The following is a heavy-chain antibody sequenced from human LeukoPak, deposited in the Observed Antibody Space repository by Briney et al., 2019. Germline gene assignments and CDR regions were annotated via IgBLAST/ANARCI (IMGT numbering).Heavy chain of an antibody. CDR1: GGSISSSSYY. V-gene: IGHV4-61*05. Sequence: SETLSLTCTVSGGSISSSSYYWGWIRQPPGKGLEWIGYIYYSGSTNYNPSLKSRVTISVDTSKNQFSLKLSSVTAADTAVYYCARGIDVDTAMVTEAYYFDYWGQGTLVTVSS. J-gene: IGHJ4*02. CDR3: ARGIDVDTAMVTEAYYFDY. CDR2: IYYSGST. D-gene: IGHD5-18*01.